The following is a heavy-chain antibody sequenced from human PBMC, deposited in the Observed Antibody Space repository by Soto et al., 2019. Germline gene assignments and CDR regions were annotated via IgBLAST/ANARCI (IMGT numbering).Heavy chain of an antibody. V-gene: IGHV2-26*01. CDR3: ARIRGYSRSWYGSSYYYMDV. J-gene: IGHJ6*03. Sequence: SGPTLVNPTETLTLTCTVSGFSLSNARMGVSWIRHPPGKALEWLAHIFSNDEKSYSTSLKSRLAISKDTSKSQVVLTMTNMDPVDTATYYCARIRGYSRSWYGSSYYYMDVWGKGT. CDR2: IFSNDEK. D-gene: IGHD6-13*01. CDR1: GFSLSNARMG.